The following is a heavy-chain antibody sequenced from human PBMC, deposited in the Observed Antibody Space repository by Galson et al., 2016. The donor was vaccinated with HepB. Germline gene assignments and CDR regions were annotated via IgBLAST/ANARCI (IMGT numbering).Heavy chain of an antibody. J-gene: IGHJ4*02. Sequence: SLRLSCAASGFIFSNSVMRWVRQAPGKGLEWVSVTSTLVDSKYYADSVKGRFTVSRDNSKNTLYLQMNGLRVDDTAVYFCAKVERVELHNYHFDYWGQGTLVTVSS. CDR2: TSTLVDSK. CDR3: AKVERVELHNYHFDY. CDR1: GFIFSNSV. V-gene: IGHV3-23*01. D-gene: IGHD1-7*01.